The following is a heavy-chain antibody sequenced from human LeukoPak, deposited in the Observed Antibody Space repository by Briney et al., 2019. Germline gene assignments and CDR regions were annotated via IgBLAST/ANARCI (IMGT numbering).Heavy chain of an antibody. CDR1: GGSISSYY. D-gene: IGHD2-15*01. Sequence: SETLSLTCTVSGGSISSYYWSWIRQPPGKGLEWIGYIYYSGSTNYNPSLKSRVTISVDTSKNQFSLKLSSVTAADTAVYYCARHGTVKYCSGGSCYSDAGLADCWGQGTLVTVSS. CDR2: IYYSGST. V-gene: IGHV4-59*08. J-gene: IGHJ4*02. CDR3: ARHGTVKYCSGGSCYSDAGLADC.